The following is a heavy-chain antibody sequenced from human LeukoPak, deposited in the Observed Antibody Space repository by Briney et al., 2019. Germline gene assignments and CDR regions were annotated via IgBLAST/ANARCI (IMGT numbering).Heavy chain of an antibody. CDR3: ARRLTQYDCFDP. V-gene: IGHV6-1*01. CDR1: GDSFSSNSVT. Sequence: SQPLSLTCAISGDSFSSNSVTWHWIRQSPSRGLEWLGRTYYRSTWYNDYAVSVRGRITVNPDTSKNQFSLHLNSVTPEDTAVYYCARRLTQYDCFDPWGQGILVTVSS. D-gene: IGHD2-2*01. CDR2: TYYRSTWYN. J-gene: IGHJ5*02.